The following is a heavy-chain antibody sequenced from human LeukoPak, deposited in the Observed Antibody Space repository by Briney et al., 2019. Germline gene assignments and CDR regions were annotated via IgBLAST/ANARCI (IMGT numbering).Heavy chain of an antibody. Sequence: PSETLSLTCAVYGGSFSGYYWSWIRQPPGKGLEWIGEINHSGSTNYNPSLKSRVTISVDTSKNQFSLKLSSVTAADTAVYYCARDGPNYRFDHWGQGTLVTVSS. CDR2: INHSGST. D-gene: IGHD3-10*01. V-gene: IGHV4-34*01. CDR1: GGSFSGYY. CDR3: ARDGPNYRFDH. J-gene: IGHJ4*02.